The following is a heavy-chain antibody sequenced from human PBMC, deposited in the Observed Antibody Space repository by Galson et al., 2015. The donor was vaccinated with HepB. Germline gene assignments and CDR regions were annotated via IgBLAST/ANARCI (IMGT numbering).Heavy chain of an antibody. CDR2: SFFGGNT. D-gene: IGHD6-19*01. CDR3: ARHVVKGGSGWYGYYYGMDV. CDR1: GGSTSYYY. J-gene: IGHJ6*02. Sequence: SETLSLTCTVPGGSTSYYYWSWIRQPPGKGLEWIGYSFFGGNTNYNPSLKSRVSISGDTSKNQFSLKLSSVTAADTAVYYCARHVVKGGSGWYGYYYGMDVWGQGTTVTVSS. V-gene: IGHV4-59*08.